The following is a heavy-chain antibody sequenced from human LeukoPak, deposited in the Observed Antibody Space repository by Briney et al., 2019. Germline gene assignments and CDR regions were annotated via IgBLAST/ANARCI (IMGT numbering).Heavy chain of an antibody. CDR3: AREGFDRHGTTKDAFDV. CDR2: INQSGSGK. CDR1: GFTFSSYW. J-gene: IGHJ3*01. D-gene: IGHD1-1*01. Sequence: GGSLRLSCAASGFTFSSYWMSWVRQAPGKGLEWVAAINQSGSGKYYVDSVKGRFTISRDNAKNSLYLQMNSLRDEDTAVYYCAREGFDRHGTTKDAFDVWGPGTMVTVSS. V-gene: IGHV3-7*05.